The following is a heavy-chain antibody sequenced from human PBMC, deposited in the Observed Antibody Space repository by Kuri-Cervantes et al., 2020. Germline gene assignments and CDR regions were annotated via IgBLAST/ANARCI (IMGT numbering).Heavy chain of an antibody. J-gene: IGHJ2*01. CDR3: ARETTHPMTTVTTKVGYWYFDL. CDR1: GFTFSTDA. CDR2: ISAGGSST. Sequence: SLKISCAAAGFTFSTDAMSWGRKAPGKGLEWVSVISAGGSSTHYADSVKGRFTISRDNTKNTLYLQMNSMRAEDTAVYYCARETTHPMTTVTTKVGYWYFDLWGRGTLVTVSS. V-gene: IGHV3-23*01. D-gene: IGHD4-17*01.